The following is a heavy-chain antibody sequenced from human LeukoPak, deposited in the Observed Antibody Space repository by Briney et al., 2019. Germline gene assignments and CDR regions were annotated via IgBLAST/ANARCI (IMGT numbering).Heavy chain of an antibody. V-gene: IGHV1-18*01. CDR2: ISGYRANT. Sequence: ASVKVSCKASGYKFNNYGISWVRQAPGQGLEWMGWISGYRANTNYAEKFQGRVTMTEDTSTDTAYMELSSLRSEDTAVYYCATAGPAYAFDIWGQGTMVTVSS. J-gene: IGHJ3*02. CDR1: GYKFNNYG. CDR3: ATAGPAYAFDI.